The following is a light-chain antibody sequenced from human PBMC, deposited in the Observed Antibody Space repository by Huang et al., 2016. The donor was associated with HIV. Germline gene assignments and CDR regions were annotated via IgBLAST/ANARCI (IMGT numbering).Light chain of an antibody. V-gene: IGKV1-8*01. J-gene: IGKJ1*01. CDR1: QDINTY. Sequence: AIRITQSPSSLSASTGDKVSITCRASQDINTYLAWYQQKPGKPPSLLIYATSTLESGVPSRCSGSVSGTDFTLTITHLQSEDFATYYCQQYYSFPLTFGQGSQVEV. CDR2: ATS. CDR3: QQYYSFPLT.